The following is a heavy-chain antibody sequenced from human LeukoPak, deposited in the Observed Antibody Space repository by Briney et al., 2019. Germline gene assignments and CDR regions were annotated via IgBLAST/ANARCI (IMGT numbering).Heavy chain of an antibody. Sequence: PSETLSLTCTVSGGSISSGGYYWSWIRQHPGEGLEWIGYIYYSGSTYYNPSLKSRVTISVDTSKNQFSLKLRSVTAADTAVYYCARGIYYGALLYWGQGTLVTVSS. CDR1: GGSISSGGYY. V-gene: IGHV4-31*03. J-gene: IGHJ4*02. CDR2: IYYSGST. CDR3: ARGIYYGALLY. D-gene: IGHD3-10*01.